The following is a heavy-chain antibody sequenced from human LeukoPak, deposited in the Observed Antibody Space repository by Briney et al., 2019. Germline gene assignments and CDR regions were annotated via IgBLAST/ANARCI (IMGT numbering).Heavy chain of an antibody. D-gene: IGHD3-10*01. V-gene: IGHV3-9*01. CDR1: YA. CDR2: ISWSSGNI. J-gene: IGHJ4*02. Sequence: YAMHWVRQPPGKGLEWVSGISWSSGNIVYADSVKGRFTISRDNAKNSLYLQMNSLRAEDTALYYCAKEYDGSYYKGGYFDYWGQGTLVTVSS. CDR3: AKEYDGSYYKGGYFDY.